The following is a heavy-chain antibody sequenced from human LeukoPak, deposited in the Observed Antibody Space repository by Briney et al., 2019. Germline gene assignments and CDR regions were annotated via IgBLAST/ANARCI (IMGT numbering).Heavy chain of an antibody. J-gene: IGHJ4*02. CDR3: ARGTDYIDY. Sequence: ASVKVSCKASVYTFRSNAITWVRQAPGQGLEWIGWISAYSGNTNYAQKLQGRVTMTTDTSTSTAYMELRRLRSDDTAVYYCARGTDYIDYWGQGTLVTVSS. CDR1: VYTFRSNA. D-gene: IGHD4/OR15-4a*01. CDR2: ISAYSGNT. V-gene: IGHV1-18*01.